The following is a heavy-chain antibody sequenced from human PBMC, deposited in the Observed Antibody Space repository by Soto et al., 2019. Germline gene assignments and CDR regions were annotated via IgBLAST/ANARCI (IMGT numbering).Heavy chain of an antibody. CDR2: ISGSGGST. CDR3: ARAIAVGSTSLDY. J-gene: IGHJ4*02. CDR1: GFTFSSYA. D-gene: IGHD6-19*01. V-gene: IGHV3-23*01. Sequence: PGGSLRLSCAASGFTFSSYAMSWVRQAPGKGLEWVSAISGSGGSTYYADSVKGRFTISRDNSKNTLYLQMDSLRDEDTAVYFCARAIAVGSTSLDYWGLGTRVTVS.